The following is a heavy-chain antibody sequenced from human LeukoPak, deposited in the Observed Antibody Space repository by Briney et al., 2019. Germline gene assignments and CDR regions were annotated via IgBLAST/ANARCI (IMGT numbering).Heavy chain of an antibody. CDR2: IIPIFGTA. Sequence: SVKVSCKASGYSFSNFGISWVRQAPGQGLEWMGGIIPIFGTANYAQKFQGRVTITADESTSTAYMELSSLRSEDTAVYYCARDHHDKYSSAEIWGQGTMVTVSS. D-gene: IGHD6-19*01. J-gene: IGHJ3*02. CDR1: GYSFSNFG. V-gene: IGHV1-69*13. CDR3: ARDHHDKYSSAEI.